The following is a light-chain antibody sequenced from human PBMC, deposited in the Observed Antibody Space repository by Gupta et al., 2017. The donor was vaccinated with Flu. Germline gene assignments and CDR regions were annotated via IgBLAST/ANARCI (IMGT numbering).Light chain of an antibody. J-gene: IGKJ3*01. Sequence: IVFTQSPATLSLSPGERDTLSCRASQRLSSYLAWYQQKPGQAPRLLIYDASNRTPGSPARFSGSGSGTDFTLTISSLEPDDFAVYYYHQHSNWRPFTFGPGTKVDIK. V-gene: IGKV3-11*01. CDR1: QRLSSY. CDR3: HQHSNWRPFT. CDR2: DAS.